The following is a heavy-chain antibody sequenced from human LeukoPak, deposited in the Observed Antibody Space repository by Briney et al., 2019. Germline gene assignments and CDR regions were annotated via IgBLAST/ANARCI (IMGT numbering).Heavy chain of an antibody. J-gene: IGHJ4*02. CDR1: GYSFTSYC. CDR2: IDPSDSYT. V-gene: IGHV5-10-1*01. D-gene: IGHD6-19*01. Sequence: GASLMISCKGSGYSFTSYCISWVRQLPGKGLEWMGRIDPSDSYTNYSPSFQGHVTISADKSISTAYLQWSSLKASDTAMYYCARHAYRIAVAYWGQGTLVTVSS. CDR3: ARHAYRIAVAY.